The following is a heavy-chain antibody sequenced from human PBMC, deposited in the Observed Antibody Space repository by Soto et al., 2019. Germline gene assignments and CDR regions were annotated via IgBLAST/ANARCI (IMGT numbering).Heavy chain of an antibody. CDR3: ARGGRTYDY. D-gene: IGHD2-15*01. CDR1: GGSFSGYY. J-gene: IGHJ4*02. Sequence: SETLSLTCAVYGGSFSGYYWNWIRQPPGKGLEWIGEINHSGSTNYNPSLKSRVTISVDTSKNQFSLKLSSVTAADTAVYYCARGGRTYDYWGQGTLVTVSS. V-gene: IGHV4-34*01. CDR2: INHSGST.